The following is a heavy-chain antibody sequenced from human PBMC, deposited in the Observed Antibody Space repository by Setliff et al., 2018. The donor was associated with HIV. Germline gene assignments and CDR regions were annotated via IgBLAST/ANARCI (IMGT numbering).Heavy chain of an antibody. CDR3: ARDRGGAAAGGDYYMDV. CDR1: GGSISSGGYY. Sequence: PSETLSLTCNVSGGSISSGGYYWSWIRQPAGKGLEWIAHIYTSGSTNYNPSLKSRVTISIDTSKNQFSLKLSSVTAADPAVYYCARDRGGAAAGGDYYMDVWGKETRSPSP. CDR2: IYTSGST. D-gene: IGHD6-13*01. V-gene: IGHV4-61*09. J-gene: IGHJ6*03.